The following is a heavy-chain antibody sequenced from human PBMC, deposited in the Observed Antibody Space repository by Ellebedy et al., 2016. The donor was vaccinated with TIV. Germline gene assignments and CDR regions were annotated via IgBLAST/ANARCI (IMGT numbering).Heavy chain of an antibody. J-gene: IGHJ4*02. Sequence: GESLKISXVTSGFDFSHYGMNWVRQAPGKGLEWVAYINSDSQTLNYAGSVKGRFTISRDNAKNSLYLQMNSLRAEDTAVYYCARWRWVQSEFDYWGQGTLVTVSS. D-gene: IGHD5-24*01. V-gene: IGHV3-48*04. CDR1: GFDFSHYG. CDR2: INSDSQTL. CDR3: ARWRWVQSEFDY.